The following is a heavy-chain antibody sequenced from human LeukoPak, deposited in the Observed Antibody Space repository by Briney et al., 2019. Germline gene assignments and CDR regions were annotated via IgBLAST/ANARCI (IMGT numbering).Heavy chain of an antibody. CDR3: ARATDYYDSSDNDY. D-gene: IGHD3-22*01. Sequence: PGGSLRLSCAASGFTFSNYAMHWVRQAPGKGLEWVAVISYDGSNKYYADSVKGRFTISRDNAKNSLYLQMNSLRAEDTAVYYCARATDYYDSSDNDYWGQGTLVTVSS. V-gene: IGHV3-30-3*01. J-gene: IGHJ4*02. CDR1: GFTFSNYA. CDR2: ISYDGSNK.